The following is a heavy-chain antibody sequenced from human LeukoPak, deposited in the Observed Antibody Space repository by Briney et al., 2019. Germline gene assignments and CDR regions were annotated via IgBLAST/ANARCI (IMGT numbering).Heavy chain of an antibody. Sequence: GRSLRLSCAASGFTFSSYAMHWVRQAPGKGLEWVAVISYDGSNKYYADSVKGRFTISRDNSKNTLYLQMNSLRAEDTAVYYCARQGQWLTHFDYWGQGTLVTVSS. CDR2: ISYDGSNK. J-gene: IGHJ4*02. D-gene: IGHD6-19*01. V-gene: IGHV3-30*04. CDR1: GFTFSSYA. CDR3: ARQGQWLTHFDY.